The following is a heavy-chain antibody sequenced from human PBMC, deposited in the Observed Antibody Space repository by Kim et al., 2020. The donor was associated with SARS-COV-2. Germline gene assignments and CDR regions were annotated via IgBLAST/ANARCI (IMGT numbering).Heavy chain of an antibody. D-gene: IGHD1-26*01. CDR2: IYYSGST. V-gene: IGHV4-39*01. J-gene: IGHJ4*02. CDR1: GGSISSNSHY. Sequence: SQTLSLTCTVSGGSISSNSHYWGWIRQPPGKGLEWIGSIYYSGSTYYNPSLKSRLTISVDTSKNQFSLKLSSVTAADTSLYYCARHVKSGSYYDDYWGQG. CDR3: ARHVKSGSYYDDY.